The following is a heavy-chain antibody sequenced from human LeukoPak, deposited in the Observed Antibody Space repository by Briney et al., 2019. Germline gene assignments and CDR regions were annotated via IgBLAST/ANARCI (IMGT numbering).Heavy chain of an antibody. Sequence: SETLSLTCTVSGGSISSSSYYWGWIRQPAGKGLEWIGSIYYSGSTYYNPSLKSRVTISVDTSKNQFSLKLSSVTAADTAVYYCARQTHISLLWFGESSNFYDYWGQGTLVTVSS. CDR3: ARQTHISLLWFGESSNFYDY. CDR1: GGSISSSSYY. D-gene: IGHD3-10*01. CDR2: IYYSGST. J-gene: IGHJ4*02. V-gene: IGHV4-39*01.